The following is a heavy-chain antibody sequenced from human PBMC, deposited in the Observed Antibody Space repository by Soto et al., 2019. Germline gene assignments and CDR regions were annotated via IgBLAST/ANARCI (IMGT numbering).Heavy chain of an antibody. J-gene: IGHJ5*02. CDR2: MNPNSGNT. V-gene: IGHV1-8*01. D-gene: IGHD6-13*01. CDR1: GYTFTSYD. CDR3: ARELYSNVRFDP. Sequence: QVQLVQSGAEVKKPGASVKVSCKASGYTFTSYDINWVRQATGQGLEWMGWMNPNSGNTGYAQKFQGRVTMTRNTSMSTGYMELSSLRSEDTAVYYCARELYSNVRFDPWGQGTLVTVSS.